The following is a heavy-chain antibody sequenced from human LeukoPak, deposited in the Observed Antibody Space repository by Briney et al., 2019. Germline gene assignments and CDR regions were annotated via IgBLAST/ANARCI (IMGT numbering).Heavy chain of an antibody. Sequence: SETLSLTCTVSGGSISPYYWSWIRRPPGKGLEWLGHISFSGITHYNASLKSRVTMSVDTSRIHFSLIVSSVTAADTALYYCVRHAGGTTYDYWGQGTLVTVSS. CDR3: VRHAGGTTYDY. CDR2: ISFSGIT. J-gene: IGHJ4*02. V-gene: IGHV4-59*08. CDR1: GGSISPYY. D-gene: IGHD3-16*01.